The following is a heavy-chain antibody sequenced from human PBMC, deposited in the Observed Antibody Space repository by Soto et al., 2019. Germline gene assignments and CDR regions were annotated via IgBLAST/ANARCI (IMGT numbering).Heavy chain of an antibody. Sequence: QVQLVQSGAEVKKPGASVKVSCKASGYTFSSYDVNWVRQATGQGLEWVGWMNPNSGNTGYAQRFQGRVTMTMSTSITTAYMELSGLRSEETAVFYCVRACGAYDSSGSYSSYFDLWGQGTLVTVSS. J-gene: IGHJ4*02. CDR2: MNPNSGNT. D-gene: IGHD3-22*01. V-gene: IGHV1-8*01. CDR3: VRACGAYDSSGSYSSYFDL. CDR1: GYTFSSYD.